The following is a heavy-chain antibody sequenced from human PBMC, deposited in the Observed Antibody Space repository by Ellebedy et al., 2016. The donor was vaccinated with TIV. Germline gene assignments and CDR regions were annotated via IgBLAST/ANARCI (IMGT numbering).Heavy chain of an antibody. CDR3: ARDIVVVPAAMPVGLGY. D-gene: IGHD2-2*01. CDR1: GFRFSSYA. Sequence: GESLKISCAASGFRFSSYAMNWVRQAPGKGLEWVSGISDSGDTTYYPDSVKGRFTISRDNSKNTLYLQMNSLRAEDTAVYYCARDIVVVPAAMPVGLGYWGQGTLVTVSS. CDR2: ISDSGDTT. V-gene: IGHV3-23*01. J-gene: IGHJ4*02.